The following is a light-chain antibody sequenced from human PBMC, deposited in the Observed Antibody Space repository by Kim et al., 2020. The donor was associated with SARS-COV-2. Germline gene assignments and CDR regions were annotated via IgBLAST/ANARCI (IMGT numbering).Light chain of an antibody. CDR1: QSVSSSY. CDR3: QQYGSSPLT. Sequence: SPGERATPSCRASQSVSSSYLAWYQQKPGQAPRLLIYGASSRATGIPDRFSGSGSGTDFTLTISRLEPEDFAVYYCQQYGSSPLTFGQGTRLKIK. J-gene: IGKJ5*01. V-gene: IGKV3-20*01. CDR2: GAS.